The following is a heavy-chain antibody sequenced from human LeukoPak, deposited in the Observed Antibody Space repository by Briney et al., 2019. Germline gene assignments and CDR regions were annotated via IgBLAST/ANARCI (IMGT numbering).Heavy chain of an antibody. CDR3: AKRSYYFDY. V-gene: IGHV3-23*01. Sequence: PGGSLRLSYAASGFTFSNYAMSWVRQAPGKGLEWVSSISDSGGSTYYADSVKGWFTISRDNSKNTLYLQMNSLRAEDTAVYYCAKRSYYFDYWGQGTLVTVSS. CDR2: ISDSGGST. J-gene: IGHJ4*02. CDR1: GFTFSNYA. D-gene: IGHD1-26*01.